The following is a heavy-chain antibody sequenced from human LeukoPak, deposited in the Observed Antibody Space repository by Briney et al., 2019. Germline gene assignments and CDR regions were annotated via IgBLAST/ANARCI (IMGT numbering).Heavy chain of an antibody. V-gene: IGHV4-61*02. Sequence: SETLSLTCTVSGASISSGTYYWSWIRQPAGKGLEWIGRIYTSGSTNYNPSLKSRVTISVDTSKNHFSLKLTSVTAADTAVYYCARSFGRGVDYWGQGSLVTVSS. CDR1: GASISSGTYY. D-gene: IGHD3-10*01. J-gene: IGHJ4*02. CDR3: ARSFGRGVDY. CDR2: IYTSGST.